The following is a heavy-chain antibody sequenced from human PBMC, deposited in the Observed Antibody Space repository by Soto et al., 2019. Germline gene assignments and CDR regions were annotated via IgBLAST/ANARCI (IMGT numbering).Heavy chain of an antibody. V-gene: IGHV3-30*18. CDR2: ISYDGSNK. D-gene: IGHD3-10*01. J-gene: IGHJ6*02. CDR1: GFTFSSYG. CDR3: AKDRGYLGPYYYYGMDV. Sequence: GGSLRFSCAASGFTFSSYGMHWVRQAPGKGLEWVAVISYDGSNKYYADSVKGRFTISRDNSKNTLYLQMNSLRAEDTAVYYWAKDRGYLGPYYYYGMDVWGQGTTVTVSS.